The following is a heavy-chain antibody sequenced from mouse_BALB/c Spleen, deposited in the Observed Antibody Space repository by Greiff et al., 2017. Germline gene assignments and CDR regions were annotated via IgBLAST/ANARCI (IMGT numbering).Heavy chain of an antibody. Sequence: VKLQESGPELVKPGASVKISCKASGYAFSSSWMNWVKQRPGQGLEWIGRIYPGDGDTNYNGKFKGKATLTADKSSSTAYMQLSSLTSVDSAVYFCARSGHYYGSDYFDYWGQGTTLTVAS. V-gene: IGHV1-82*01. CDR3: ARSGHYYGSDYFDY. CDR1: GYAFSSSW. J-gene: IGHJ2*01. D-gene: IGHD1-1*01. CDR2: IYPGDGDT.